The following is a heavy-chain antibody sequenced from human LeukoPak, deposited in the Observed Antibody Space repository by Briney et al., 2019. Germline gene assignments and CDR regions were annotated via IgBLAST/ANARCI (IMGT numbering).Heavy chain of an antibody. CDR1: GFTFSGSA. D-gene: IGHD6-13*01. J-gene: IGHJ4*02. CDR2: IISKANSYAT. CDR3: TSTSYSSSWYPLPFDY. V-gene: IGHV3-73*01. Sequence: GGSLRLSCAASGFTFSGSAMHWVRQASGKGLEWVGRIISKANSYATAYAASVKGRFTISRDDSKNTAYLQMNSLKTEDTAVYYCTSTSYSSSWYPLPFDYWGQGTLVTVSS.